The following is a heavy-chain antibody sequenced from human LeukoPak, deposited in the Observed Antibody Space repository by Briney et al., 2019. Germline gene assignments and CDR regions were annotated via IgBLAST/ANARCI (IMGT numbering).Heavy chain of an antibody. CDR1: GFTFSSYG. D-gene: IGHD1-26*01. CDR3: ARDDGATYRFDY. J-gene: IGHJ4*02. Sequence: PGGSLRLSSAASGFTFSSYGMHWVRQAPGKGLEWVAVIWYDGSNKYYADSVKGRFTISRDDSKNTLYLQMNSLRAEDTAVYYCARDDGATYRFDYWGQGTLVTVSS. CDR2: IWYDGSNK. V-gene: IGHV3-33*01.